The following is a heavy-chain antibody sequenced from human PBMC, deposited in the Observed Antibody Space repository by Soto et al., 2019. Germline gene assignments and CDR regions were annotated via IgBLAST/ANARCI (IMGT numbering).Heavy chain of an antibody. CDR3: AGIQNNWFAP. Sequence: EVQLVESGGGLVQPGGSLRLTCTASGFTFSSSWMAWVRQAPGKGLEWVGNIKHDGSEVYYLDSVRGRFTLSRDRAWKSLYLQVNSLRADDPAVYYCAGIQNNWFAPWGQGTRVAVSS. J-gene: IGHJ5*02. CDR2: IKHDGSEV. CDR1: GFTFSSSW. V-gene: IGHV3-7*01.